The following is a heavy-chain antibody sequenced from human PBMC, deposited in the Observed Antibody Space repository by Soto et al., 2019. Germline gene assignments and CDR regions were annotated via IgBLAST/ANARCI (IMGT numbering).Heavy chain of an antibody. CDR2: LYSGGNT. D-gene: IGHD6-13*01. CDR3: ARDRDSSSWFGY. Sequence: DVQRVESGGGLVQPGGSLRLSCAASGFTVSSNYMSWIRQAPGKGLEWVSSLYSGGNTFYADSVKGRFTISRDTSKNTLYLQMDSLRAEDTAVYYCARDRDSSSWFGYWGQGTLVTVSS. V-gene: IGHV3-66*01. CDR1: GFTVSSNY. J-gene: IGHJ5*01.